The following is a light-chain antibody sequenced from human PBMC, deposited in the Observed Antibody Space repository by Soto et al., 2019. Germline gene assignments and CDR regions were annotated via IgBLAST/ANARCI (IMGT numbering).Light chain of an antibody. CDR1: QSVGSF. CDR3: QQRNSWPPTFT. Sequence: DSVLTQSPATRYLSPGGSASVSWGASQSVGSFLAWYQQKPGQAPRLLIYDTSIRATGIPARFSGSGSGTDFTLTISSLEPEDFAVYYCQQRNSWPPTFTFGQGTRLEIK. V-gene: IGKV3-11*01. CDR2: DTS. J-gene: IGKJ5*01.